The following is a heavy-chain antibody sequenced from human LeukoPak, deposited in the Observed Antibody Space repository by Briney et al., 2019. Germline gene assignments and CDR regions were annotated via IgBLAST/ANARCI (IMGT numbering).Heavy chain of an antibody. D-gene: IGHD6-19*01. V-gene: IGHV3-20*04. Sequence: GGSLRLSCAASGSTFEDHGMSWVRQVPGKGLEWVAGINWDGGSTGYADSVKGRFTISRDNAKNSLFLQMNSLRVEDTALYFCAMGDSSGWYFYYWGQGTLVTVST. CDR3: AMGDSSGWYFYY. CDR2: INWDGGST. CDR1: GSTFEDHG. J-gene: IGHJ4*02.